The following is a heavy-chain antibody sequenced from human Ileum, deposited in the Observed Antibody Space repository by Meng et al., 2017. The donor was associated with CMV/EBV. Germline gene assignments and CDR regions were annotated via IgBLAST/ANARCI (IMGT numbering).Heavy chain of an antibody. CDR1: GGTFSSYV. CDR3: ASGFRSYDLLTYDHYYQMDV. V-gene: IGHV1-69*05. Sequence: SVKVSCKASGGTFSSYVVSWVRQAPGQGLEWMGGIIPIFDTAKYAQKFQGRVTITTDESTSTVYMELSSLRSEDTAVYYCASGFRSYDLLTYDHYYQMDVWGQGTTVTVSS. D-gene: IGHD3-9*01. CDR2: IIPIFDTA. J-gene: IGHJ6*02.